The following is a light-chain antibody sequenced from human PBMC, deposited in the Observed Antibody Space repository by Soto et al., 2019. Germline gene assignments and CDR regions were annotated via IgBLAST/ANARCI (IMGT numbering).Light chain of an antibody. CDR2: DVI. CDR3: CSYAGSYTHV. CDR1: SSDIGGYNY. Sequence: QSVLTQPRSVSGSPGQSVTISCTGTSSDIGGYNYVSWYQQHPGKAPKLMIYDVIKRPSGVPDRFSGSKSGNTASLTIYGLQAEDADDYYSCSYAGSYTHVFGTGTKV. J-gene: IGLJ1*01. V-gene: IGLV2-11*01.